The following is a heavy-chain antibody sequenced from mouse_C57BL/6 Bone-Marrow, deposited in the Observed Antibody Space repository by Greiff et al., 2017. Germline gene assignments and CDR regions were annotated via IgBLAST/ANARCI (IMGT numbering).Heavy chain of an antibody. CDR1: GYTFTSYW. J-gene: IGHJ4*01. V-gene: IGHV1-69*01. D-gene: IGHD2-4*01. CDR2: IDPSDSST. CDR3: ARFHYDYDVYYAMDY. Sequence: QVQLQQPGAELVMPGASVKLSCKASGYTFTSYWMHWVKQRPGQGLEWIGEIDPSDSSTNYNQKFKGKSTLTVDKSSSTAYMHLSSLTSEDSAVYYCARFHYDYDVYYAMDYWGQGTS.